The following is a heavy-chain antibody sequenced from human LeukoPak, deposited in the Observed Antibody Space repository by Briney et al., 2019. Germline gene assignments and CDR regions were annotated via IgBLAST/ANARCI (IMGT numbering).Heavy chain of an antibody. CDR3: AKDREQLVPGWYFDL. Sequence: AGGSLRLSCAVSGFTFSTYGMTWVRQAPGKGLEWVAVIWYDGSNKYYADSVKGRFTISRDNSKNTLYLQMNSLRAEDTAVYYCAKDREQLVPGWYFDLWGRGTLVTVSS. V-gene: IGHV3-33*06. D-gene: IGHD6-13*01. CDR1: GFTFSTYG. CDR2: IWYDGSNK. J-gene: IGHJ2*01.